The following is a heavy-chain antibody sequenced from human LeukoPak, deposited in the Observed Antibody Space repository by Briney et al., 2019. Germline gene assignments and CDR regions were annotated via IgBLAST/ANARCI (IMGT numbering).Heavy chain of an antibody. CDR2: INHSVST. CDR1: GGSLSGFY. J-gene: IGHJ4*02. Sequence: SETLSLTCAVYGGSLSGFYWSWIRHPPGKGLEWIGEINHSVSTNYNPSLKSRVTISVDTPKNQFSLKLSSVTAAYAAVYYYAREQHASVLDFWGQGTLVTVSS. CDR3: AREQHASVLDF. D-gene: IGHD6-13*01. V-gene: IGHV4-34*01.